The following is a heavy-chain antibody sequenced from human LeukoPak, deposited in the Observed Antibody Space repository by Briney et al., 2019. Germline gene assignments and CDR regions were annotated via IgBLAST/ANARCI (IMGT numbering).Heavy chain of an antibody. D-gene: IGHD3-9*01. Sequence: GGSLRLSCAASGFTFSSYSMNWVRQAPGKVLEWVSYISSSSSTIYYADSVKGRFTISRDNAKNSLYLQMNSLRAEDTAVYYCARSYDILTGYYMWDYWGQGTLVTVSS. CDR2: ISSSSSTI. CDR1: GFTFSSYS. CDR3: ARSYDILTGYYMWDY. J-gene: IGHJ4*02. V-gene: IGHV3-48*01.